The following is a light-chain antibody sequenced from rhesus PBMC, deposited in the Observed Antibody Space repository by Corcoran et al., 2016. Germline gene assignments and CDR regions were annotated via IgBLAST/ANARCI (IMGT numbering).Light chain of an antibody. CDR3: QETSNLWT. Sequence: EIVMTQSPATLSLSPGETATISCRTSQSVSSYLAWYQQKPGQAPRLLIYGASSRATGIPDRFRGGGSGTDFTLPISSLEPEDFAVYYCQETSNLWTFGQGTKVEIK. V-gene: IGKV3-31*02. J-gene: IGKJ1*01. CDR2: GAS. CDR1: QSVSSY.